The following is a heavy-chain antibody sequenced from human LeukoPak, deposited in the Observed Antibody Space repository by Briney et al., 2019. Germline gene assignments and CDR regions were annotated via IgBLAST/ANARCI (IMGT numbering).Heavy chain of an antibody. V-gene: IGHV1-24*01. Sequence: ASVKVSCKVSGYTLTELSMHWVRQAPGKGLEWMGGFDPEDGETIYAQKFQGRVTMTEDTSTDTAYMELSSLRSEDTAVYYCATALRRLKDYDFWSGYVVGWFDPWGQGTLVTVSS. D-gene: IGHD3-3*01. CDR1: GYTLTELS. J-gene: IGHJ5*02. CDR2: FDPEDGET. CDR3: ATALRRLKDYDFWSGYVVGWFDP.